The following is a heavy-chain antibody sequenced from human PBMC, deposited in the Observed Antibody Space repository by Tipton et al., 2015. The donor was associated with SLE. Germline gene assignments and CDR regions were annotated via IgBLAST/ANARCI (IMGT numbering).Heavy chain of an antibody. J-gene: IGHJ4*02. CDR2: MNPNSGNT. CDR1: GYTFTSYD. D-gene: IGHD1-7*01. Sequence: QLVQSGEVKKPGASVKVSCKASGYTFTSYDINWVRQATGQGLEWMGWMNPNSGNTGYAQKFQGRVTMTRNTSISTAYMELSSLRSEDTAVYYCARGPGLGWNSDYWGQGTLVTVSS. V-gene: IGHV1-8*01. CDR3: ARGPGLGWNSDY.